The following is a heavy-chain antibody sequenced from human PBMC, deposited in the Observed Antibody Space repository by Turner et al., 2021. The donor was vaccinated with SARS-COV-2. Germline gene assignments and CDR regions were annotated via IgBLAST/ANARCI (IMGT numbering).Heavy chain of an antibody. V-gene: IGHV3-30*04. D-gene: IGHD1-1*01. CDR3: ARDQEGWKFDY. CDR1: GFTFSSYA. J-gene: IGHJ4*02. Sequence: QVHLVESGGGVVQPGRSLGLSCAASGFTFSSYAMHWVRQAPGKGLEWVAVISYDGSNKFYADSVKGRFTISRDNSKNTLYLQMNSLRAEDTAVYYCARDQEGWKFDYWGQGTLVTVSS. CDR2: ISYDGSNK.